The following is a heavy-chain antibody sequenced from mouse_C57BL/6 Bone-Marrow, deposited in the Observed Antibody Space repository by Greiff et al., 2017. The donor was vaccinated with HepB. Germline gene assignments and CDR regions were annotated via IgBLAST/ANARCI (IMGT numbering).Heavy chain of an antibody. V-gene: IGHV6-3*01. D-gene: IGHD1-1*01. CDR1: GFTFSNYW. CDR2: IRLKSDNYAT. J-gene: IGHJ2*01. Sequence: DVKLVESGGGLVQPGGSMKLSCVASGFTFSNYWMNWVRQSPEKGLEWVAQIRLKSDNYATHYAESVKGRFTISRDDSKSSVYLQMNNLRAEDTGIYYCTENLLYYYGSPQNWGQGTTLTVSS. CDR3: TENLLYYYGSPQN.